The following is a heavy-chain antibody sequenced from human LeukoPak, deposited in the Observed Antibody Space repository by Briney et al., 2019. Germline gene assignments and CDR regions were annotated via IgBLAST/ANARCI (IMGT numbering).Heavy chain of an antibody. D-gene: IGHD4-17*01. Sequence: GASVKVSCKVSGNTLTELSMHWVRQAPGKGLEWMGGVDPRDGETFYAQKFQGRFTMTEDTSTNTAYMELSSLRSEDTAIYYCATFIPRPNDYGDYLYYYYGMDVWGQGTTVTVSS. CDR2: VDPRDGET. CDR1: GNTLTELS. V-gene: IGHV1-24*01. CDR3: ATFIPRPNDYGDYLYYYYGMDV. J-gene: IGHJ6*02.